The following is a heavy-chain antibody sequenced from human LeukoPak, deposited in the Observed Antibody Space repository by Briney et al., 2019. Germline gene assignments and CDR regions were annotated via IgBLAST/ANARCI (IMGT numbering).Heavy chain of an antibody. Sequence: PGGSLRLPCAASGFTFSSYTMNWVRQAPGKGLEWVSSISSSSSYIYYADSVKGRFTISRDNAKNSLYLQMNSLRAEDTAMYYCAKVGTRMVTIVAPYYMDVWGKGTTVTVSS. CDR1: GFTFSSYT. V-gene: IGHV3-21*01. CDR2: ISSSSSYI. D-gene: IGHD5-24*01. CDR3: AKVGTRMVTIVAPYYMDV. J-gene: IGHJ6*03.